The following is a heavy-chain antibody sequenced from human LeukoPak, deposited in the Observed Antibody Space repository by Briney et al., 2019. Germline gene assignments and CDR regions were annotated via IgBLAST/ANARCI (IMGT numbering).Heavy chain of an antibody. CDR1: GYSFSSYW. CDR2: IYPGDCDT. J-gene: IGHJ4*02. V-gene: IGHV5-51*01. CDR3: ARGTYYESSGYLGWFDD. Sequence: AESLQFYCKGSGYSFSSYWLGWVRQMPGKGLEWRGIIYPGDCDTRYSPPFQGQVTIAADTSISTASLQWSSLKASDTAMYYCARGTYYESSGYLGWFDDWSQGTQVTVSS. D-gene: IGHD3-22*01.